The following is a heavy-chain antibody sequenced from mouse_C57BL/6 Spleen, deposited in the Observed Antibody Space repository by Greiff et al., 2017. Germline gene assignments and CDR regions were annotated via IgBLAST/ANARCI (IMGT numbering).Heavy chain of an antibody. CDR3: ARRGRGGYCAMDY. V-gene: IGHV5-6*02. CDR1: GFTFSSYG. D-gene: IGHD1-1*02. CDR2: ISSGGSYT. J-gene: IGHJ4*01. Sequence: EVKVVESGGDLVKPGGSLKLSCAASGFTFSSYGMSWVRQTPDKRLEWVATISSGGSYTYYPDSVKGRFTISRDNAKNTLYLQMSSLKSEDTAMYYCARRGRGGYCAMDYWGQGTSVTVSS.